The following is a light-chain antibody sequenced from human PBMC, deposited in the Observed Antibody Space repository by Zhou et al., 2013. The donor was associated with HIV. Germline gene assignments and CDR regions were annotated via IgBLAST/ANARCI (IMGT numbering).Light chain of an antibody. CDR1: QSISTS. J-gene: IGKJ2*04. CDR2: ATS. V-gene: IGKV1-39*01. Sequence: DIQMTQSPSSLSASVGDRVTITCRASQSISTSLNWYQQKPGKAPKLLMYATSSLQSGVPSRFSGSGSGTDFTLTINSLQPEDFATYYCQQSYSTPRCSFGQGTKLEIK. CDR3: QQSYSTPRCS.